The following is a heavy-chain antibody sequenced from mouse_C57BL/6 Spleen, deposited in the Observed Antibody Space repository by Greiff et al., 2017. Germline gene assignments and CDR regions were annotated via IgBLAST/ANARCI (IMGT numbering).Heavy chain of an antibody. CDR2: INPNNGGT. V-gene: IGHV1-26*01. J-gene: IGHJ1*03. Sequence: EVQLQQSGPELVKPGASVKISCKASGYTFTDYYMNWVKQSHGKSLEWIGDINPNNGGTSYNQKFKGKATLTVDKSSSTAYMELRSLTSEDSAVYYCARGDSKVYWYFDVWGTGTTVTVSS. D-gene: IGHD2-5*01. CDR1: GYTFTDYY. CDR3: ARGDSKVYWYFDV.